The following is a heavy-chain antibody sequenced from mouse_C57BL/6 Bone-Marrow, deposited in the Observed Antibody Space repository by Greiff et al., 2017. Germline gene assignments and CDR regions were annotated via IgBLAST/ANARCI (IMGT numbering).Heavy chain of an antibody. CDR3: AREVAADYAMDY. CDR1: GFNIKDYY. J-gene: IGHJ4*01. D-gene: IGHD1-1*01. CDR2: IDPEDGDT. V-gene: IGHV14-2*01. Sequence: VQLQQSGAELVKPGASVKLSCTASGFNIKDYYMHWVKQRPEQGLEWIGRIDPEDGDTKYAPKFQGKATITADTSSNTAYLQLSSLTSEDTAVYYCAREVAADYAMDYWGQGTSVTVSS.